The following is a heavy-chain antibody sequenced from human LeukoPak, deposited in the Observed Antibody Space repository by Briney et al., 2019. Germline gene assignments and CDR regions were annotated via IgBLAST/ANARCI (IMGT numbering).Heavy chain of an antibody. Sequence: PGGSLRLSCAASGFTFSSYVMSWVRQAPGKGLEWVSGISGSGGSTYYADSVKGRFTISSDNSKNTLDLQMNSLRAEDTAVYYCARGGRSSGGYLYNFDYWGQGTLVTVSS. CDR2: ISGSGGST. J-gene: IGHJ4*02. D-gene: IGHD1-26*01. CDR1: GFTFSSYV. V-gene: IGHV3-23*01. CDR3: ARGGRSSGGYLYNFDY.